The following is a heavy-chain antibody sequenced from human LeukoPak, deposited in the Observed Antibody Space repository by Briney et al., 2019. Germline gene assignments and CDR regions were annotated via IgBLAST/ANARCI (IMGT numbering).Heavy chain of an antibody. CDR3: ARYRAEESLSWFDP. CDR1: GYSFTSYW. CDR2: IYPGDSDT. J-gene: IGHJ5*02. D-gene: IGHD3-10*01. V-gene: IGHV5-51*01. Sequence: GASLQISCKGSGYSFTSYWIGWGRQMPGKGLGWMGIIYPGDSDTRYSPSFQGQVTISADKSISTAYLQWSSLKASDTAMYYCARYRAEESLSWFDPWGQGTLVTVSS.